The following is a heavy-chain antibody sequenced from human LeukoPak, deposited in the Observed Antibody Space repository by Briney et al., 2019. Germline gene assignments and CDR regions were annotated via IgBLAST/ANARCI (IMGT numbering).Heavy chain of an antibody. D-gene: IGHD3-10*01. J-gene: IGHJ4*02. CDR3: ARSTFGDLFFDY. CDR2: FYYDGST. CDR1: GGSISRYY. Sequence: SETLSLTCTVSGGSISRYYWSWIRQPPGKGLEWIGYFYYDGSTNYNPSLKSRVTMSLDTSKNQFSLKLSSVTAADTAVYYFARSTFGDLFFDYWGQGTLVTVSS. V-gene: IGHV4-59*01.